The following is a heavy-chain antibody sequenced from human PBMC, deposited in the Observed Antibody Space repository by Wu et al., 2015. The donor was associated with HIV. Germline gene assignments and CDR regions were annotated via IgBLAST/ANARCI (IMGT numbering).Heavy chain of an antibody. CDR1: GYSISSTSY. J-gene: IGHJ4*02. V-gene: IGHV4-38-2*01. CDR2: INHSGST. Sequence: QVQLQESGPGLVKPSETLSLTCAVSGYSISSTSYWGWIRQPPGKGLEWIGEINHSGSTNYNPSLKSRVTISVDTSKNQFSLKLSSVTAADTAVYYCARARSRYFDYWGQGTLVTVSS. CDR3: ARARSRYFDY.